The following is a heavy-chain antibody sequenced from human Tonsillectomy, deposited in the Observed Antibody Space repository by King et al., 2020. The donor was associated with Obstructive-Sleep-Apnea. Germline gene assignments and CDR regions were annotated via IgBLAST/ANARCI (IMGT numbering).Heavy chain of an antibody. CDR1: GGSISSDTYY. J-gene: IGHJ6*02. CDR3: ARDWAEYDSLPYGNGMDV. D-gene: IGHD3-22*01. CDR2: IYYSGST. V-gene: IGHV4-31*03. Sequence: VQLQESGPGLVKPSQTLSLTCTVSGGSISSDTYYWSWIRQHPGKGLEWIGYIYYSGSTYYNPSLKSRVTISVDTSKNQFSLKLSSVTAEDTAVYYCARDWAEYDSLPYGNGMDVWGHGTTVTVSS.